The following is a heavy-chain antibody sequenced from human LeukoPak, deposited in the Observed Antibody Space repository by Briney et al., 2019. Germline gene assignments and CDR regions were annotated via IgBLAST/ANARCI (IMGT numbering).Heavy chain of an antibody. D-gene: IGHD3-10*01. Sequence: GGSLRLSCTASGFKFDDYGMTWVRQAPGKGLEGVSDINWNGDSRGYAHSVKGRFTIYRDNSKNTLYLQMGSLRAEDMAVYYCARVQDYGSGRYYGSYDYWGQGTLVTVSS. CDR1: GFKFDDYG. CDR2: INWNGDSR. J-gene: IGHJ4*02. CDR3: ARVQDYGSGRYYGSYDY. V-gene: IGHV3-20*04.